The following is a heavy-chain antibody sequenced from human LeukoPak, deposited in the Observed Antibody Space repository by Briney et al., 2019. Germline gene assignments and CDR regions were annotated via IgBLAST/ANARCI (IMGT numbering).Heavy chain of an antibody. D-gene: IGHD6-19*01. V-gene: IGHV4-34*01. Sequence: ASETLSLTCRVYGGSFSGYYWSWIRQSPGRRLEWLGEINHSGSTNYHPSLRSRLTISVDKSNNKFSLNMTSVTAADTAVYYCARFYWVVSSGWYRPSEGPIWGQGTMVTVSS. CDR3: ARFYWVVSSGWYRPSEGPI. J-gene: IGHJ3*02. CDR1: GGSFSGYY. CDR2: INHSGST.